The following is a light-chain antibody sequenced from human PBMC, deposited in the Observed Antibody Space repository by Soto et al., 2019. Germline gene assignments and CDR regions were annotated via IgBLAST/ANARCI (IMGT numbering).Light chain of an antibody. CDR2: DAS. Sequence: EIVLTQSPGTLSLTPGERATLSCRASQSVSSRYSAWYQQKPGQAPRLLIYDASNRATGIPARFSGSGSGTDFTLTISSLEPEDSAVYYCQQYNDWPLTFGGGTKV. J-gene: IGKJ4*01. CDR3: QQYNDWPLT. V-gene: IGKV3-20*01. CDR1: QSVSSRY.